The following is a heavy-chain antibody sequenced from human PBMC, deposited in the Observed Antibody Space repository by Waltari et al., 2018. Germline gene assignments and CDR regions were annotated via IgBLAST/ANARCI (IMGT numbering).Heavy chain of an antibody. J-gene: IGHJ4*02. CDR1: AFTFSSYV. Sequence: QVQLVESGGGVVQPGGSLRLSCVASAFTFSSYVLHWVRQAPGKGLGWVALISFDESNQYYADAVKGRFTISRDNTKNTLYLQMNSLRAEDTAVYYCASLSSSGYYHFDYWGQGTLVTVSS. CDR3: ASLSSSGYYHFDY. V-gene: IGHV3-30-3*01. CDR2: ISFDESNQ. D-gene: IGHD3-22*01.